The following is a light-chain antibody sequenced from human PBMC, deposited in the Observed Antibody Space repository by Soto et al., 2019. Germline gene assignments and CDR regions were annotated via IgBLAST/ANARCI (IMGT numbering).Light chain of an antibody. CDR1: QSISSW. CDR2: DAS. CDR3: QQYHSYKK. Sequence: DIQMTQSPSTLSASVGDRVTITCRASQSISSWLAWYQQKPGKAPKLLIYDASSLESGVPSRFSGSGSGTEFTLTISSLQPDHFATYYCQQYHSYKKFCQGAKADI. J-gene: IGKJ1*01. V-gene: IGKV1-5*01.